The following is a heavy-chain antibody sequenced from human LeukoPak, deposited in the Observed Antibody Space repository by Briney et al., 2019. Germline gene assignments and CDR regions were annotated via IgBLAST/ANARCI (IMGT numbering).Heavy chain of an antibody. V-gene: IGHV3-53*01. CDR3: ARLFYDSSRCPYFQH. CDR2: IYSGGST. D-gene: IGHD3-22*01. Sequence: GGSLRLSCAASGFTVSSNYMSWVRQAPGKGLEWVSVIYSGGSTYYADSVKGRFTISRDNSKNTLYLQMNSLRAEDTAVYYCARLFYDSSRCPYFQHWGQGTLVTVSS. CDR1: GFTVSSNY. J-gene: IGHJ1*01.